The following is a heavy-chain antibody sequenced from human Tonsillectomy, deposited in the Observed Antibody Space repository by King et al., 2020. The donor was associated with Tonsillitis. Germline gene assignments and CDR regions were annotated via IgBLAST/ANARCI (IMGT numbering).Heavy chain of an antibody. V-gene: IGHV4-34*01. D-gene: IGHD5-24*01. J-gene: IGHJ5*02. CDR2: IDHGGST. CDR1: GGSFSGYY. CDR3: ARGRIDGVHWGFDT. Sequence: QVQLQQWGAGLLKPSETLSLTCVVYGGSFSGYYWNWIRQPPGKGLEWIGGIDHGGSTNYNPSLKSRVTILIDTSKNQFSLKLSSVTAADTAVYYCARGRIDGVHWGFDTWGQGTLVTVSS.